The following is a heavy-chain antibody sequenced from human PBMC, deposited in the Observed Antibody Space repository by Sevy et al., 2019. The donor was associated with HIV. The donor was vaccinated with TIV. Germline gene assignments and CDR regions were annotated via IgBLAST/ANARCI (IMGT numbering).Heavy chain of an antibody. J-gene: IGHJ4*02. CDR1: GFTFSDYY. V-gene: IGHV3-53*01. CDR2: IYSGGST. CDR3: ARGHYYDSSGYYNDY. D-gene: IGHD3-22*01. Sequence: GGSLRLSCAASGFTFSDYYMSWVRQAPGKGLEWVSVIYSGGSTYYADSVKGRFTISRDNSKNTLYLQMNSLRAEDTAVYYCARGHYYDSSGYYNDYWGQGTLVTVSS.